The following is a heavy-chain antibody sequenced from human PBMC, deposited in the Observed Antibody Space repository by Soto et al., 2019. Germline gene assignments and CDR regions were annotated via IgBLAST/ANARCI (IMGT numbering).Heavy chain of an antibody. J-gene: IGHJ4*02. V-gene: IGHV1-69*01. Sequence: QVQLVQSGAEVKKPGSSVNVSCKASGGSFGNSAINWVRQTPGQGLEWLGGFIPVYRTLNYAQKFQGRVTITADESTGTAYMTLSSLAFDDTAVYYCATGVIWIGYFTVDSWGKGTRVTVSS. CDR3: ATGVIWIGYFTVDS. D-gene: IGHD3-3*01. CDR1: GGSFGNSA. CDR2: FIPVYRTL.